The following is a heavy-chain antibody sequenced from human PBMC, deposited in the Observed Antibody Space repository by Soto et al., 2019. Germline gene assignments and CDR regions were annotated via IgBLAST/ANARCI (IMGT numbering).Heavy chain of an antibody. J-gene: IGHJ4*02. CDR3: VKDYPRSTSSPSFPFDY. CDR2: IGPTGGST. CDR1: GFTFRDHA. Sequence: GGSLRLSCAASGFTFRDHAMSWVSQAPGKGLEWVSGIGPTGGSTYYADSVKGRFTISRDNSKNTLYLQVNSLRAEDTATYYCVKDYPRSTSSPSFPFDYWGQGTLVTVSS. V-gene: IGHV3-23*01. D-gene: IGHD6-13*01.